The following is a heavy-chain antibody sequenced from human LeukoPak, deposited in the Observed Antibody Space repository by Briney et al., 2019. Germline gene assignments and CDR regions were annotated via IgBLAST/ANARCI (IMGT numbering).Heavy chain of an antibody. Sequence: GGSLRLSCAASGFTFSSYGMHWVRQAPGKGLEWVAVIWYDGSNKYYADSVKGRFTISRDNSKNTLYLQMNSLRAEDTAVYYCARGREYCSSTSCRDAFDNWGLGTMVTVSS. V-gene: IGHV3-33*01. CDR3: ARGREYCSSTSCRDAFDN. CDR1: GFTFSSYG. CDR2: IWYDGSNK. J-gene: IGHJ3*02. D-gene: IGHD2-2*01.